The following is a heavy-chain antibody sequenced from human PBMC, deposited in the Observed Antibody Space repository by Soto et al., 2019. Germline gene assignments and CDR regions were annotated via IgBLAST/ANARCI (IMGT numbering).Heavy chain of an antibody. CDR2: ISKDGLDR. V-gene: IGHV3-30*19. CDR3: ASPREGQWLVFDH. D-gene: IGHD6-19*01. CDR1: GFTFSDFG. J-gene: IGHJ4*02. Sequence: VGSLRLSCVVSGFTFSDFGMHWVRQSPGEGLAWVASISKDGLDRYYSESVKGRFTISRDDSKNTVVLQMNSLKVEDTAAYFCASPREGQWLVFDHWGQRTLVTVSS.